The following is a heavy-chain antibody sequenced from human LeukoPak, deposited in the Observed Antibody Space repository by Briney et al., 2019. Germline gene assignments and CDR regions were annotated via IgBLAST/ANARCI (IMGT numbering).Heavy chain of an antibody. CDR1: GGSISSYY. V-gene: IGHV4-4*07. D-gene: IGHD6-19*01. Sequence: SETLSLTCTVSGGSISSYYWSWIRQPAGKGLEWIGRIYTSGSTNYNPSLKSRVTISVDTSKNQFPLKLSSVTAADTAVYYCARRRIAVAGRRLYFQHWGQGTLVTVSS. J-gene: IGHJ1*01. CDR2: IYTSGST. CDR3: ARRRIAVAGRRLYFQH.